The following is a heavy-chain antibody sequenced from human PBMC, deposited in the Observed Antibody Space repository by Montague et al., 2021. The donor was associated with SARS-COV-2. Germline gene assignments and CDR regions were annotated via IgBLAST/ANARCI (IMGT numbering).Heavy chain of an antibody. CDR3: AGPRLVYNHGWFTSMDV. Sequence: SETLSLTCAVSGDSMTSSGYYRGWIRQSPGRGLEWIGSINYVGSTFYNPPLRSRVSMSVDTSKNQFSLQLSSVTAADTGVYYRAGPRLVYNHGWFTSMDVWGQGTTVTVSS. CDR2: INYVGST. J-gene: IGHJ6*02. CDR1: GDSMTSSGYY. V-gene: IGHV4-39*01. D-gene: IGHD6-19*01.